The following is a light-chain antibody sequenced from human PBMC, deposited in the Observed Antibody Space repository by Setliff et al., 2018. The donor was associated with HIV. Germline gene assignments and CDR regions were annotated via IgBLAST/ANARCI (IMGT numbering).Light chain of an antibody. V-gene: IGLV2-23*02. CDR2: EVT. CDR3: SSYAGYGTWM. Sequence: LAQPASVSGSPGQSITISCTGTSSDVGGYNLVSWYQQHPGKAPKLMIYEVTKRPSGISDRFSGSKSGYTASLTISGLQAEDESDYYCSSYAGYGTWMFGGGTKVTVL. CDR1: SSDVGGYNL. J-gene: IGLJ3*02.